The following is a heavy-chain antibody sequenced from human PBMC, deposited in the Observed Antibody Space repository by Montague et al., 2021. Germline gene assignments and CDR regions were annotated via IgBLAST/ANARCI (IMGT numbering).Heavy chain of an antibody. J-gene: IGHJ5*02. CDR1: GFNFNSSA. CDR2: ISYDGSNK. Sequence: SLRLSSAASGFNFNSSAMHWVRQAPGKGLEWVAIISYDGSNKYYADSVKGRFTVPRDNSKDTLFLQMNSLRPEDTAVYYCARDPSYYGSGSPNWFDPWGQGTLVTVSS. D-gene: IGHD3-10*01. CDR3: ARDPSYYGSGSPNWFDP. V-gene: IGHV3-30*04.